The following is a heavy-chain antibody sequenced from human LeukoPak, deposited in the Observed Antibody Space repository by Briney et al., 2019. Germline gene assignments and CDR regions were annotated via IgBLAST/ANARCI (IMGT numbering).Heavy chain of an antibody. CDR3: SGHITMVRGVIGSYYYYGGDV. Sequence: SSGKLSCKASGPPFTIYAISWVRQAPGQGLEWMGGIIPIFGTANYAQKYQGRVTITAAKSTSTAYMQLSSLRSEDTAVYDCSGHITMVRGVIGSYYYYGGDVGGKGTTVTVSS. J-gene: IGHJ6*04. CDR2: IIPIFGTA. CDR1: GPPFTIYA. V-gene: IGHV1-69*06. D-gene: IGHD3-10*01.